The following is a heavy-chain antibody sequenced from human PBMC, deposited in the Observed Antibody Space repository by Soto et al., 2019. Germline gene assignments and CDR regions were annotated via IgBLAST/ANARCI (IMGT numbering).Heavy chain of an antibody. CDR1: GYIFHNYW. J-gene: IGHJ4*02. CDR2: IYPGDSDI. Sequence: PGESLKISCQGSGYIFHNYWIAWVRQMPGKGLEWMGIIYPGDSDISYNPSFQGQVTISADKSISTTYLQWSSLKASDSAMYYCARQRFFDYWGQGTLVTVSS. V-gene: IGHV5-51*01. CDR3: ARQRFFDY.